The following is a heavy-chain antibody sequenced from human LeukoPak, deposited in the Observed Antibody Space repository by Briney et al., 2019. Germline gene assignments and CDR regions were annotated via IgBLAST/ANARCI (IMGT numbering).Heavy chain of an antibody. CDR1: GGSFSGYY. CDR3: ARRGTWMYYFDY. J-gene: IGHJ4*02. CDR2: ITHSGST. Sequence: SETLSLTCAVYGGSFSGYYWTWIRQPPGKGLEWIGEITHSGSTNYNPSLKSRVTISVDTSKNQFSLKLSSVTAADTAVYYCARRGTWMYYFDYWGQGTLVTVSS. D-gene: IGHD1-1*01. V-gene: IGHV4-34*01.